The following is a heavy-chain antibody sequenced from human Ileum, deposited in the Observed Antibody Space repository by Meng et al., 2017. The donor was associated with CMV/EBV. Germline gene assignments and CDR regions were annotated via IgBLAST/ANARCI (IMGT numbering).Heavy chain of an antibody. Sequence: GESLKISCAAPGFTFDDYGMSWVRQAPGKGLEWVSGINWNGGSTGYADSVKGRFTISRDNAKNSLYLQMNSLRAEDTALYYCARAVKYCSSTSCYLRAGGGVMDVWGQGTTVTVSS. D-gene: IGHD2-2*01. CDR3: ARAVKYCSSTSCYLRAGGGVMDV. V-gene: IGHV3-20*04. CDR1: GFTFDDYG. CDR2: INWNGGST. J-gene: IGHJ6*02.